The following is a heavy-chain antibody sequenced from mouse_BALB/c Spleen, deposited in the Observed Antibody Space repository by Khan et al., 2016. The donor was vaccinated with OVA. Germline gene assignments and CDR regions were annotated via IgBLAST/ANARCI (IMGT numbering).Heavy chain of an antibody. CDR2: ISPGSGDT. D-gene: IGHD1-2*01. Sequence: QVQLQQSGAELARPGASVKLSCKASGYTFTDYYINWVKQRTGKGLEWIGEISPGSGDTYYNERFKGKATLTADKSSSKAYMQLSSLTSEAAAVYFCARRNYFGYTFAYWGQGTLVTVSA. CDR1: GYTFTDYY. V-gene: IGHV1-77*01. J-gene: IGHJ3*01. CDR3: ARRNYFGYTFAY.